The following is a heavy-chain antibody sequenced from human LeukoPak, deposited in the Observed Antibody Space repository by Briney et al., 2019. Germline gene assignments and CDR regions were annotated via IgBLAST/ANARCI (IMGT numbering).Heavy chain of an antibody. J-gene: IGHJ3*02. CDR3: ARAGSGSSSWNAFDI. CDR1: GFTFSSYA. V-gene: IGHV3-30*04. D-gene: IGHD6-13*01. Sequence: GGSLRLSCTASGFTFSSYAMSWVRQAPGKGLEWVAVISYDGSNKYYADSVKGRFTISRDNSKNTLYLQMNSLRAEDTAVYYCARAGSGSSSWNAFDIWGQGTMVTVSS. CDR2: ISYDGSNK.